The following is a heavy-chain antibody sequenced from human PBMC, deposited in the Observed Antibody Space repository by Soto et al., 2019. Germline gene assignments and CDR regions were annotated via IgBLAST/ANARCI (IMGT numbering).Heavy chain of an antibody. D-gene: IGHD3-22*01. Sequence: GGSLRLSCAASGFTFSSYAMHWVRQAPGKGLEYVSVISSNGGSTYYANSVKGRFTISRDNSKNTLYLQMGSLRAEDMAVYYCARDPADSSGYPSWGQGTMVTVSS. CDR1: GFTFSSYA. V-gene: IGHV3-64*01. CDR2: ISSNGGST. J-gene: IGHJ3*01. CDR3: ARDPADSSGYPS.